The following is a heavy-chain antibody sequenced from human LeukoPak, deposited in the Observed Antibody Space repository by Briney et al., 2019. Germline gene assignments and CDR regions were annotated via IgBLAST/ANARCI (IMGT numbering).Heavy chain of an antibody. CDR2: IYPGDSDT. V-gene: IGHV5-51*01. CDR3: TIHSGNPGQAY. J-gene: IGHJ4*02. D-gene: IGHD4-23*01. CDR1: GYSFTSYW. Sequence: GESLKISCKDPGYSFTSYWIGWVRQMPGKGLEWMGIIYPGDSDTRYSPSFQGQVTISADKSIYTAYLQWSSLKASDTAMYYCTIHSGNPGQAYWGQGTLVTVSS.